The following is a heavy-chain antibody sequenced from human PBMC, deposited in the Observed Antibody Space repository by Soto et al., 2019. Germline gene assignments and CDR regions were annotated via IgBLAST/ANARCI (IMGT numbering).Heavy chain of an antibody. Sequence: SVKVSCKASGYTFTSYDINWVRQATGQGLEWMGGIIPNSGKANYAQKFQGRVTITADESTSTAYMELSSLRSEDTAVYCCARDRVDMPLSWFDPWGQGTLVTVPQ. J-gene: IGHJ5*02. CDR3: ARDRVDMPLSWFDP. CDR2: IIPNSGKA. CDR1: GYTFTSYD. V-gene: IGHV1-69*13. D-gene: IGHD2-2*01.